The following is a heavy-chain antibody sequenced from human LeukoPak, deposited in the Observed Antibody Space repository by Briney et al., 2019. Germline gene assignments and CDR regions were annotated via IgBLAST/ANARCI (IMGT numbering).Heavy chain of an antibody. CDR1: VYTFTIYD. D-gene: IGHD5-12*01. CDR2: MNPNSGNT. Sequence: PSVWVSPTASVYTFTIYDIYWVRQAPGQGHGWMGWMNPNSGNTGYAQKFQGRVTMTRNSSISTAYMELSSLRSEDTAVYYCARGVDIVATDQYWGQGTLVSVSS. CDR3: ARGVDIVATDQY. V-gene: IGHV1-8*01. J-gene: IGHJ4*02.